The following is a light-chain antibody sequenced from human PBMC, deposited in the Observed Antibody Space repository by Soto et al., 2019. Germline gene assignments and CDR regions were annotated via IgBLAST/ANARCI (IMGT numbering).Light chain of an antibody. Sequence: QSVLTQPPSVSGAPGQRVAISCSGSSSNIVAGYDVHWYQQLPGTAPKLLIYGNSNRPSGVPDRFSGSKSGTSASLASTGLQAEDEADDYCQSYDSSRSVVFGGGTKRTVL. J-gene: IGLJ2*01. CDR3: QSYDSSRSVV. CDR1: SSNIVAGYD. V-gene: IGLV1-40*01. CDR2: GNS.